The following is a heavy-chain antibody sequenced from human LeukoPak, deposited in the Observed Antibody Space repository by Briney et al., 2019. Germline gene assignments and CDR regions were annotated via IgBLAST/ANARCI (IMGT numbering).Heavy chain of an antibody. D-gene: IGHD3-22*01. Sequence: SGTLSLTCSVPGGSISSYYWSWIRQPPGKGLEWIGHIYYSGSTNYNPSLKSRVTISVDTSKNQFSLKLSSVTAADTAVYYCARTYYDSSGYYYPYYFDYWGQGTLVTVSS. J-gene: IGHJ4*02. CDR1: GGSISSYY. CDR3: ARTYYDSSGYYYPYYFDY. CDR2: IYYSGST. V-gene: IGHV4-59*01.